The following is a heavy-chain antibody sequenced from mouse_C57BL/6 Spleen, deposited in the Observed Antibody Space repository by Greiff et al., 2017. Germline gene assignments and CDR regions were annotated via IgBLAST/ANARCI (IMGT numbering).Heavy chain of an antibody. Sequence: LVESGAELMKPGASVKLSCTATGFTFTGYGMGWVSQGPGQGLEWIGVILPGGGSPNYNDKLKGKATFTADTSSNTAYMQLSSLTTEDSAIYYCARWMVTTGVYYAMDYWGQGTSVTVSS. D-gene: IGHD2-2*01. CDR3: ARWMVTTGVYYAMDY. V-gene: IGHV1-9*01. CDR2: ILPGGGSP. J-gene: IGHJ4*01. CDR1: GFTFTGYG.